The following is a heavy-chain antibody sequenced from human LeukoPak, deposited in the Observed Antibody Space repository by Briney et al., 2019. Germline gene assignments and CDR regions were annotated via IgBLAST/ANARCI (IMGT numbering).Heavy chain of an antibody. V-gene: IGHV1-2*02. CDR3: ARDRDGYCDSGGQGVDY. CDR2: INPNSGGT. J-gene: IGHJ4*02. D-gene: IGHD3-22*01. CDR1: GYTFTAYY. Sequence: ASVKVSCNASGYTFTAYYMHWVRQAPGQGLEWMGWINPNSGGTSYAQNFQGRVTMTRDTSISTAYMELSRLKSDDTAVYYCARDRDGYCDSGGQGVDYWGQGTLVTVSS.